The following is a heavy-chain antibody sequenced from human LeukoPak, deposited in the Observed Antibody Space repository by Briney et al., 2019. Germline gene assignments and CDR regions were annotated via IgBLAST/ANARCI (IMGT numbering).Heavy chain of an antibody. Sequence: GGSLRLSCAASGFTFSTSGWHWVRQAPEKGLDWVAFISHAGGSNRYYADSVKGRFTISRDDFKNTLSLQMNSLRVEDTAVYYCARDLRALVVSAGPDYWGQGTLVTVSS. J-gene: IGHJ4*02. D-gene: IGHD2-15*01. CDR3: ARDLRALVVSAGPDY. V-gene: IGHV3-30-3*01. CDR1: GFTFSTSG. CDR2: ISHAGGSNR.